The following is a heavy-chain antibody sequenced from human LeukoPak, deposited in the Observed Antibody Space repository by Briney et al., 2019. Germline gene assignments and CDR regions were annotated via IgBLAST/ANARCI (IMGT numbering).Heavy chain of an antibody. Sequence: GGSLRLSCAASGFTFSSYSMNWVRQAPGKGLQWVANIKEDESEKDYVDSVKGRFTISRDNVRNSLDLQMNSLRVEDTAVYYCAAYRGAHHKTFDYWGQGTLVIVSS. CDR3: AAYRGAHHKTFDY. V-gene: IGHV3-7*03. D-gene: IGHD1-26*01. CDR1: GFTFSSYS. J-gene: IGHJ4*02. CDR2: IKEDESEK.